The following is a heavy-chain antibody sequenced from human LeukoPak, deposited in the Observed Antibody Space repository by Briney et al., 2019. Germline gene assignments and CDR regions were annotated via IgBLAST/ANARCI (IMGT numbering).Heavy chain of an antibody. D-gene: IGHD6-13*01. CDR3: AREGAEYSSSWSYYYYYYMDV. Sequence: PSETLSLTCTVSGGSISSGSYYWSWIRQPAGKGLEWIGHIYTSGSTNYNPSLKSRVTISVDTSKNQFSLQLNSVTPEDTAVYYCAREGAEYSSSWSYYYYYYMDVWGKGTTVTVSS. CDR2: IYTSGST. CDR1: GGSISSGSYY. J-gene: IGHJ6*03. V-gene: IGHV4-61*09.